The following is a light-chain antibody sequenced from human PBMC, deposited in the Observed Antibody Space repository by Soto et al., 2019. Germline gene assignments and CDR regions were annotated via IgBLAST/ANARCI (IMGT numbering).Light chain of an antibody. CDR3: QQYNNWSPYT. J-gene: IGKJ2*01. V-gene: IGKV3-15*01. CDR1: QNIGSN. Sequence: EVVMTQSPATLSASPGERVILSCRASQNIGSNLAWYQQRPGQAPRLLMYGASTWATETRDRFSGSGSATYFSLTLSSLQSEDFAVYYCQQYNNWSPYTFGQGSKLEIK. CDR2: GAS.